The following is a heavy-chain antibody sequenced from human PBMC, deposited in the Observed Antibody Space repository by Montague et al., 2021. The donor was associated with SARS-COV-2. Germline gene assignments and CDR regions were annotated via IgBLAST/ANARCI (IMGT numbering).Heavy chain of an antibody. Sequence: SLRLSCAASGFTFSRYSMNWVRQAPGKGLEWVSYISSSSYTIYYADSVKGRFTISRDNAKNSLYLQMNRLRDEDTAVYYCARDRSIVGATEFDYWGQGTLVTVSS. V-gene: IGHV3-48*02. CDR1: GFTFSRYS. CDR2: ISSSSYTI. D-gene: IGHD1-26*01. CDR3: ARDRSIVGATEFDY. J-gene: IGHJ4*02.